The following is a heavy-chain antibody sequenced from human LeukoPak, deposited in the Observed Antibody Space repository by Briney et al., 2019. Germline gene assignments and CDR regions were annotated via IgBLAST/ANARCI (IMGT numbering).Heavy chain of an antibody. CDR1: GYTFTSYD. CDR3: ARSRIAMIRGIISSPGIDY. D-gene: IGHD3-10*01. Sequence: GASVKVSCKASGYTFTSYDINWVRQATGQGLEWMGWMNPNSGNTGYAQKFQGRVTMTRDTSISTAYMELIRLTSDDTAVYYCARSRIAMIRGIISSPGIDYWGQGTLVTVSS. V-gene: IGHV1-8*02. CDR2: MNPNSGNT. J-gene: IGHJ4*02.